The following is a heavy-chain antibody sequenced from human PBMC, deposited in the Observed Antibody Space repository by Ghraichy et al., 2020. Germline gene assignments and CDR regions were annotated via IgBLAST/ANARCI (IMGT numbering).Heavy chain of an antibody. CDR3: ARLRYFDWDYKNFDY. V-gene: IGHV4-61*01. Sequence: SETLSLTCTVSGGSVSSGSYYWSWIRQPPGKGLEWIGYIYYSGSTNYNPSLKSRVTISVDTSKNQFSLKLSSVTAADTAVYYCARLRYFDWDYKNFDYWGQGTLVTVSS. CDR2: IYYSGST. J-gene: IGHJ4*02. CDR1: GGSVSSGSYY. D-gene: IGHD3-9*01.